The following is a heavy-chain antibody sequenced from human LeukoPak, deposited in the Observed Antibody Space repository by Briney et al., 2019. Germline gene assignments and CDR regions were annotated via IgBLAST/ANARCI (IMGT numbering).Heavy chain of an antibody. Sequence: PGGSLRLSCAASGFSVSTNYMSWVRQAPGKGLECVSVIYSGGSTDYADSVKGRFTISRDNSKNTVYLQMNSLRAEDTAVYYCARDGRNEDAFDIWGQGTMVTVSS. CDR1: GFSVSTNY. CDR3: ARDGRNEDAFDI. J-gene: IGHJ3*02. V-gene: IGHV3-66*01. D-gene: IGHD1-1*01. CDR2: IYSGGST.